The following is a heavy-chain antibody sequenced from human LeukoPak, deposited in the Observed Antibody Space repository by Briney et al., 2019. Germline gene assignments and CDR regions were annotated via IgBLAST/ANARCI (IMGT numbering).Heavy chain of an antibody. D-gene: IGHD6-19*01. CDR3: AKDQEVSSGSYRGYDY. CDR2: ISGSGGST. V-gene: IGHV3-23*01. Sequence: GGSLRLSCAASGFTFSSYAMSWVRQAPGKGLEWVSAISGSGGSTYYADSVKGRFTISRDNSKNTLYLQMNSLRAEDTAVYYCAKDQEVSSGSYRGYDYWGQGTLVTVSS. CDR1: GFTFSSYA. J-gene: IGHJ4*02.